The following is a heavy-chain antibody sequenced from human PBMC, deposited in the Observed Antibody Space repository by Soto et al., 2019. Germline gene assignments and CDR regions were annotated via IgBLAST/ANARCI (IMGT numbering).Heavy chain of an antibody. CDR3: AKDRYGDYGGIDY. J-gene: IGHJ4*02. V-gene: IGHV3-11*01. D-gene: IGHD4-17*01. CDR1: GFTFSDYY. Sequence: GGSLRLSCAASGFTFSDYYMSWIRQAPGKGLEWVSYISSSGSTYYADSVKGRFTISRDTSKNTLFLQMNSLRAEDTAVYYCAKDRYGDYGGIDYWGQGTMVTVSS. CDR2: ISSSGST.